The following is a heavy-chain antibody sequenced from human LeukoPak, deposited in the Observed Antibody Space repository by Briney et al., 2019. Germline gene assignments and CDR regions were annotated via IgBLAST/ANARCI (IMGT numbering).Heavy chain of an antibody. J-gene: IGHJ6*02. CDR3: ARGTPSSSGWLYYGMDV. D-gene: IGHD6-19*01. V-gene: IGHV4-61*05. CDR1: GGSISSSSYY. Sequence: PSETLSLTCTVSGGSISSSSYYWGWIRQPPGKGLEWIGYIYYSGSTNYNPSLKSRVTISVDTSKNQFSLKLSSVTAADTAVYYCARGTPSSSGWLYYGMDVWGQGTTVTVSS. CDR2: IYYSGST.